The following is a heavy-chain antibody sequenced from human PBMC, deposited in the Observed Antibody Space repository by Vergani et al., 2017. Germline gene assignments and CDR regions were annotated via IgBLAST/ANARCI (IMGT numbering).Heavy chain of an antibody. Sequence: EVQLLESGGGLVQPGGSLILSSPSSLFTFTPSPIRCFRQAPAKWLDCFSAVIGSGGSTYYADSVKGRFTIYRDNSKNTLYLQMNSLRAEDTAVYYCAKDRVWFGDAFDYWGQGTLVTVSS. CDR3: AKDRVWFGDAFDY. D-gene: IGHD3-10*01. CDR2: VIGSGGST. J-gene: IGHJ4*02. CDR1: LFTFTPSP. V-gene: IGHV3-23*01.